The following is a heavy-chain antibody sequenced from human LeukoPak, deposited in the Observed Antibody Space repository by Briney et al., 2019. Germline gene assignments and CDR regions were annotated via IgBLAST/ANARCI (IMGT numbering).Heavy chain of an antibody. D-gene: IGHD1-14*01. Sequence: SGGSLRLSCAASGFTFSTYVMSWVRQAPGKGLEWVSGLTGGGGGTSYADSVKGRFTISRDNSKNTLYLQMNSLRAEDTAVYYCAKDKGAVTGTFDYWGQGTLVTVSS. CDR2: LTGGGGGT. V-gene: IGHV3-23*01. CDR1: GFTFSTYV. CDR3: AKDKGAVTGTFDY. J-gene: IGHJ4*02.